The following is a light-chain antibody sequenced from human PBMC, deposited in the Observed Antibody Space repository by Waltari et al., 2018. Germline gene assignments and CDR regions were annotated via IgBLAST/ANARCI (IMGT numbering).Light chain of an antibody. CDR3: QHYVRLPAT. J-gene: IGKJ1*01. V-gene: IGKV3-20*01. Sequence: SCRASQSVSRTLAWYQQKPGQAPRLLIFGASNRATGIPDSFSGSGSGTDFSLIITRLEPEDSAMYYCQHYVRLPATFGQGTKVEIK. CDR2: GAS. CDR1: QSVSRT.